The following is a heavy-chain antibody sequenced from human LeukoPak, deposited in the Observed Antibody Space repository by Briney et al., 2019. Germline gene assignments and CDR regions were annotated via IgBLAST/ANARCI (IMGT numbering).Heavy chain of an antibody. J-gene: IGHJ5*02. CDR2: ISSSSSYI. D-gene: IGHD3-9*01. V-gene: IGHV3-21*01. CDR3: ARDERARYFDWLRRPSS. Sequence: PGGSLRLSCAASGFTFSSYSMNWVRQAPGKGLEWVSSISSSSSYIYYADSVKGRFTISRDNAKNSLYLQMNSLRAEDTAVYYCARDERARYFDWLRRPSSWGQGTLVTVSS. CDR1: GFTFSSYS.